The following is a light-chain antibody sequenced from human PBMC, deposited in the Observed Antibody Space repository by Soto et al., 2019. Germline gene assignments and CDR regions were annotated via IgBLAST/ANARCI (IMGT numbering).Light chain of an antibody. Sequence: EIVLTQSPGTLSLSPGERATLSCRASQSVSSNYFAWYQQKPGQAPRLLIYGASSRATGIPDRFSGSGSGTDFTLTISRLEPEDFAVYYCQQYGSSPPTFGQGTKVDIK. J-gene: IGKJ1*01. CDR3: QQYGSSPPT. CDR1: QSVSSNY. CDR2: GAS. V-gene: IGKV3-20*01.